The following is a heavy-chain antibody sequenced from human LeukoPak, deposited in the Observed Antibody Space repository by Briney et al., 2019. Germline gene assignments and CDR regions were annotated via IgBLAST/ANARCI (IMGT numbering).Heavy chain of an antibody. D-gene: IGHD3-3*01. CDR1: GGSISGYY. CDR2: IYYSGAT. Sequence: PSETLSLTCTVSGGSISGYYWSWIRQPPGKGLEWIGFIYYSGATNYNPSLKSRVTISVDKSKNQFSLKLTSVTAADTAVYYCARLFAVVTRFYDSWGQGTLVTVSS. V-gene: IGHV4-59*12. J-gene: IGHJ4*02. CDR3: ARLFAVVTRFYDS.